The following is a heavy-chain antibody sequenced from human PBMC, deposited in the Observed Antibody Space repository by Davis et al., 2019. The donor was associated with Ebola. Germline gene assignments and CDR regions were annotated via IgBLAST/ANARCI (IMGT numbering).Heavy chain of an antibody. D-gene: IGHD3-10*02. CDR1: GFTFSDYN. CDR2: ISLTGNI. J-gene: IGHJ1*01. V-gene: IGHV3-69-1*01. Sequence: PGGSLRLSCAASGFTFSDYNMNWFRQAPGRGLECVSYISLTGNIFYADSVKGRFAISRDNAKNSLYLHMTSLRAEDTAVYFCARGVLSWGQGTLVTVSS. CDR3: ARGVLS.